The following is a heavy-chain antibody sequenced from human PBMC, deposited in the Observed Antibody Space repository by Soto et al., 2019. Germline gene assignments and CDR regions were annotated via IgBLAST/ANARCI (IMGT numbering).Heavy chain of an antibody. CDR2: LSLSGDRT. CDR3: AKGYSGSNYGLFDY. V-gene: IGHV3-23*01. CDR1: GFPFSNYG. J-gene: IGHJ4*02. D-gene: IGHD1-26*01. Sequence: EVQLLESGGGLVQPGGSLRLSCVASGFPFSNYGMTWVRQAPGKGLEWVSTLSLSGDRTYYADSVKGRFTISRDNSKNTLYLQRNSLGADDKAVYYCAKGYSGSNYGLFDYWGQGTLVSVSP.